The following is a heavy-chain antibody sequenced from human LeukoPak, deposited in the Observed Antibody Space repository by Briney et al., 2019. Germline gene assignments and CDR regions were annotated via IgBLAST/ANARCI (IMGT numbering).Heavy chain of an antibody. CDR2: IKPNTGDT. CDR3: ARTYYYDTSVYARGNSFDI. CDR1: GYTFNAYY. D-gene: IGHD3-22*01. V-gene: IGHV1-2*02. Sequence: GASVKVSCKASGYTFNAYYMHWVRRAPGQGLEWMGCIKPNTGDTNYAQKFQDRVTMTRDTSISTAYMELSRLGSDDTAVYYCARTYYYDTSVYARGNSFDIWGQGTMVTVSS. J-gene: IGHJ3*02.